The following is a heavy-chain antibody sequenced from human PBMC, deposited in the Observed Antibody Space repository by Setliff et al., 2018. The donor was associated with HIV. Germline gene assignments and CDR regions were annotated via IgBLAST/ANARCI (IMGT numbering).Heavy chain of an antibody. CDR1: GFTFSSYA. V-gene: IGHV3-30-3*01. Sequence: PGGSLRLSCAASGFTFSSYAMHWVRQAPGKGLEWVAVISYDGSNKYYADSVKGRFTISRDNSKNTLYLQMNSLRAEDTAVYYCAREAVWSDAFDIWGQGTMVTV. CDR3: AREAVWSDAFDI. CDR2: ISYDGSNK. D-gene: IGHD1-1*01. J-gene: IGHJ3*02.